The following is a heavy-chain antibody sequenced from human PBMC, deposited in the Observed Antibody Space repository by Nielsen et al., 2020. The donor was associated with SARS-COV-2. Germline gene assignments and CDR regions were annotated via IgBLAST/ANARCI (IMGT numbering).Heavy chain of an antibody. D-gene: IGHD6-6*01. J-gene: IGHJ6*02. Sequence: SVKVSCKASVCTFSSYAISWLRQAPGQGLEWMGGIIPIFGTANYAQKFQGRVTITADESTSTAYMELSSLRSEDTAVYYCARGPFSPYSSSTHFSGYYYGMDVWGQGTTVTVSS. V-gene: IGHV1-69*13. CDR3: ARGPFSPYSSSTHFSGYYYGMDV. CDR2: IIPIFGTA. CDR1: VCTFSSYA.